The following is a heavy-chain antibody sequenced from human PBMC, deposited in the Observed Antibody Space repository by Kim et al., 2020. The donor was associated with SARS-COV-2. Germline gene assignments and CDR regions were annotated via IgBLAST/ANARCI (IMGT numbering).Heavy chain of an antibody. CDR2: ISGDGTSK. D-gene: IGHD2-15*01. J-gene: IGHJ4*02. CDR1: GFTFSTPS. Sequence: GGSLRLSCAASGFTFSTPSMHWVRQAPGKGLEWLAVISGDGTSKQYADSVKGRFTVSRDNNKNTLYLQMNSLRVEDTALYYCAKDEGIVVVVAAPGYWGQGTLVTVSA. CDR3: AKDEGIVVVVAAPGY. V-gene: IGHV3-30*01.